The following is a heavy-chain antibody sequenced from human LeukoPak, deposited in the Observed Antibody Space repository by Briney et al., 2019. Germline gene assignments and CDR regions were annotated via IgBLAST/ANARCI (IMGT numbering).Heavy chain of an antibody. J-gene: IGHJ5*02. CDR3: ASDEDYYDSSGYYARWFDP. V-gene: IGHV1-69*02. D-gene: IGHD3-22*01. CDR1: GGTFSSYT. Sequence: SVKVSCKASGGTFSSYTISWVRQAPGQGLEWMGRIIPILGIANYAQKFQGRVTITADKSTSTAYMELSSLRSEDTAVYYCASDEDYYDSSGYYARWFDPWGQGTLVTVSS. CDR2: IIPILGIA.